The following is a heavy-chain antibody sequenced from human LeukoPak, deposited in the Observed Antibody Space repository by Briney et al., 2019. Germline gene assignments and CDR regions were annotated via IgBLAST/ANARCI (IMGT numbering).Heavy chain of an antibody. CDR1: GGSISSSSYY. D-gene: IGHD3-9*01. J-gene: IGHJ3*02. CDR3: ARAPGYYDILTGYYPIAFDI. Sequence: PSETLSLTCTVSGGSISSSSYYWGWIRQPPGKGLEWIGSIYYSGSTYYNPSLKSRVTISVDTSKNQFSLKLSSVTAADTAVYYCARAPGYYDILTGYYPIAFDIWGQGTMVTVSS. CDR2: IYYSGST. V-gene: IGHV4-39*07.